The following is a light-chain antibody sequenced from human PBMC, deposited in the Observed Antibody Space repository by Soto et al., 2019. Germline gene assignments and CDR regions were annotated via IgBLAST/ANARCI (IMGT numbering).Light chain of an antibody. Sequence: DIQMTQSPSTLSASVGDRVTITCRASQSISSWLAWYQHKPGKAPKLLIYKASTLEGGVTSGFSGSGSGTEFTLTISGLQPDDFATYYCQQYNTNSWTFGRGTKVDIK. V-gene: IGKV1-5*03. CDR2: KAS. CDR3: QQYNTNSWT. J-gene: IGKJ1*01. CDR1: QSISSW.